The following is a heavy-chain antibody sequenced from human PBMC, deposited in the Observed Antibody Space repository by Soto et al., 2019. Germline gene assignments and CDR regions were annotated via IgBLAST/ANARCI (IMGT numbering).Heavy chain of an antibody. V-gene: IGHV4-59*01. J-gene: IGHJ4*02. Sequence: SETLSLTCSVSGGSISNLYWSWIRQSPGKGLEWIGYIYYSGSTNYNPSLKSRVTISVDTSKNQFSLKLSSVTAADTAVYYCARGGGYDFFDYWGQGTLVTVS. D-gene: IGHD5-12*01. CDR3: ARGGGYDFFDY. CDR2: IYYSGST. CDR1: GGSISNLY.